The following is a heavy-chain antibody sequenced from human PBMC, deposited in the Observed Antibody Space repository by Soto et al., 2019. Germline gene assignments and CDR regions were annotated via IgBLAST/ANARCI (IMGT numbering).Heavy chain of an antibody. D-gene: IGHD2-2*01. Sequence: EVQLVESGGGLVQPGGSLRLSCAASGFTFSGDCMHWVRQAAGKGLVWVSRINMDGSSTNYADSVKGRFTISRDNAKNTLYLQMNSLRVDDTAVYYCARGPRGLYHHDYWGQGALVTVSS. CDR3: ARGPRGLYHHDY. CDR2: INMDGSST. J-gene: IGHJ4*02. V-gene: IGHV3-74*01. CDR1: GFTFSGDC.